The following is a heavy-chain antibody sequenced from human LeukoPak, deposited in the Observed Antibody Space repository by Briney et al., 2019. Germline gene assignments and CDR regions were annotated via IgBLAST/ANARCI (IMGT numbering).Heavy chain of an antibody. J-gene: IGHJ4*02. Sequence: SETLSLTCTVSGGSISSYYWSWIRQPAGKGLEWIGRISSSGSTNYNPSLKSRVTISVDTSKNQFSLKLSSVTAADTAVYYCARNRHRTYYYDSSGYWTHWGQGTLVTVSS. CDR2: ISSSGST. V-gene: IGHV4-4*07. CDR3: ARNRHRTYYYDSSGYWTH. CDR1: GGSISSYY. D-gene: IGHD3-22*01.